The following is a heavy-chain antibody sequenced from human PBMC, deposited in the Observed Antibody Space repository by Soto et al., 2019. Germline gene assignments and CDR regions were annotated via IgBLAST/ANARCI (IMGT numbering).Heavy chain of an antibody. D-gene: IGHD5-18*01. V-gene: IGHV4-59*01. Sequence: PSEALSLTCSVSGGSIRSYYWSWIRQSPEKGLEWIGYFYHSGNSNYNPSLKSRVTISVDTSKNQLSLSLRSVTAADTAVSFCARISSVDPYGYVNGGLDVWGQGTTVTVSS. CDR1: GGSIRSYY. CDR3: ARISSVDPYGYVNGGLDV. CDR2: FYHSGNS. J-gene: IGHJ6*02.